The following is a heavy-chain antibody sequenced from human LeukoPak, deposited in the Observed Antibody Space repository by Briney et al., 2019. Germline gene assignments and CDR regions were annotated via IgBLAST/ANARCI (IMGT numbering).Heavy chain of an antibody. CDR3: ASLAAAASSGDDASDI. J-gene: IGHJ3*02. CDR1: GGSISSSSYY. Sequence: PSETLSLTCTVSGGSISSSSYYWGWIRQPPGKGLEWIGSIYYSGSTYYNPSLKSRVTISVDTSKNQFSLKLSSVTAADTAVYYCASLAAAASSGDDASDIWGQGTMVTVSS. V-gene: IGHV4-39*01. D-gene: IGHD6-13*01. CDR2: IYYSGST.